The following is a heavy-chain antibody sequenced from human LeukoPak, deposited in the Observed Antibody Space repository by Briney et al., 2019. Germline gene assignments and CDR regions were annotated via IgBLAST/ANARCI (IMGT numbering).Heavy chain of an antibody. CDR3: ARDLGYYHDSSGYSPIDY. V-gene: IGHV1-2*02. J-gene: IGHJ4*02. D-gene: IGHD3-22*01. CDR2: INPNSGGT. Sequence: ASVKVSCKASGYTFTGYYMHWVRQAPGQGLEWMGWINPNSGGTNYAQKFQGRVTMTRDTSISTAYMELSRLRSDDTAVYYCARDLGYYHDSSGYSPIDYWGQGTLVTVSS. CDR1: GYTFTGYY.